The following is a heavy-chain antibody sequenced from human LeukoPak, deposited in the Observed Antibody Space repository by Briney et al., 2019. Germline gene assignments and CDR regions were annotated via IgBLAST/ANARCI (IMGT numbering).Heavy chain of an antibody. Sequence: GGSLRLSCAASGFTFSGYGMHWVRQAPGKGLEWVAFIHYDGARSYYADSVKGRFTISRDNAKNSLYLQMNSLRAEDTALYYCAKALERITMVRGETPFDYWGQGTLVTVSS. CDR3: AKALERITMVRGETPFDY. CDR2: IHYDGARS. CDR1: GFTFSGYG. D-gene: IGHD3-10*01. V-gene: IGHV3-30*02. J-gene: IGHJ4*02.